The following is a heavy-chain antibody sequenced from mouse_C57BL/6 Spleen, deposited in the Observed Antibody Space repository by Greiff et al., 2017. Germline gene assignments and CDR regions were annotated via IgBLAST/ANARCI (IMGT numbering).Heavy chain of an antibody. D-gene: IGHD2-2*01. Sequence: QVQLQQSGAELVRPGTSVKVSCKASGYAFTNYLIEWVKQRPGQGLEWIGVINPGSGGTNYNEKFKGKATLAADKSSSTAYMQLSSLTSEDSAVXCGARSTMVTTYAMDYWGQGTSVTVSS. J-gene: IGHJ4*01. CDR1: GYAFTNYL. CDR2: INPGSGGT. V-gene: IGHV1-54*01. CDR3: ARSTMVTTYAMDY.